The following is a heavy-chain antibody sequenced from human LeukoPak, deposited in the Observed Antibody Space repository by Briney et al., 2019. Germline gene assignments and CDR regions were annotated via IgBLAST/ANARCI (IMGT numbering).Heavy chain of an antibody. Sequence: PGGSLRLSCAASGFTFSNYGMNWVRQAPGQGLERVSFVSIGGSYIYYGDSVKGRFTISRDDAKNSLYLQMNSLTAEDTAEYYCARNKINTVTTGWYFDLWGRGTLVAVSS. CDR1: GFTFSNYG. V-gene: IGHV3-21*01. D-gene: IGHD4-17*01. CDR2: VSIGGSYI. CDR3: ARNKINTVTTGWYFDL. J-gene: IGHJ2*01.